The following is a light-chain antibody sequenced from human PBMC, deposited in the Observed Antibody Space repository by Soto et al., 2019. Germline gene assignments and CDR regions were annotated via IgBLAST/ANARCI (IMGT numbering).Light chain of an antibody. V-gene: IGLV7-46*01. CDR3: LLSFSPTRM. Sequence: QAVVTQEPSLTVSPGGTVTLTCASTTGVVTSGHFPYWIQQKPGQAPRTLIYNATHKQPWTPARFSGSLLGGRAALTLSDAQPDDEADYCCLLSFSPTRMFGGGTKVTVL. J-gene: IGLJ3*02. CDR2: NAT. CDR1: TGVVTSGHF.